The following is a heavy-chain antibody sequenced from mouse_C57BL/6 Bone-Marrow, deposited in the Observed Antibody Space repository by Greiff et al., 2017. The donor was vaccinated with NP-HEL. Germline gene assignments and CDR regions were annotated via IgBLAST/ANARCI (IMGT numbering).Heavy chain of an antibody. Sequence: EVKLQESGAELVRPGASVKLSCTASGFNIKDDYMHWVKQRPEQGLEWIGWIDPENGDTEYASKFQGKATITADTSSNTAYLQLSSLTSEDTAVYYCTTNYYGSSYGAYWGQGTLVTVSA. CDR3: TTNYYGSSYGAY. CDR2: IDPENGDT. CDR1: GFNIKDDY. J-gene: IGHJ3*01. V-gene: IGHV14-4*01. D-gene: IGHD1-1*01.